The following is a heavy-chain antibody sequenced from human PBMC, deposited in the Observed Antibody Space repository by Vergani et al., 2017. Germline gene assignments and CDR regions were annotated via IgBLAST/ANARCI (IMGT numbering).Heavy chain of an antibody. J-gene: IGHJ2*01. V-gene: IGHV4-31*03. CDR1: GGSISSGGYY. D-gene: IGHD2-2*01. Sequence: QVQLQESGPGLVKPSQTLSLTCTVSGGSISSGGYYWSWIRQHPGKGLEWIGYIYYSGSTSYNPSLKSRGTRSVDTSKNQFSLKLSSVTAADTAVDYCARERGHCSSTSCHRHWYCDLWGRGTLVTVSS. CDR3: ARERGHCSSTSCHRHWYCDL. CDR2: IYYSGST.